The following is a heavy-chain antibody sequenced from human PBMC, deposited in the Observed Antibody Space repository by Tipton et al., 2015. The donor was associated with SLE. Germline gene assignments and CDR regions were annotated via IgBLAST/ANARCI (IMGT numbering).Heavy chain of an antibody. CDR2: IKNDGSEK. CDR1: GFTFSNYW. J-gene: IGHJ4*02. D-gene: IGHD6-25*01. CDR3: ARGAALGV. Sequence: SLRLSCAASGFTFSNYWMTWVRQAPGKGLEWVANIKNDGSEKYYVDSVKGRFTISRDNAKNSLYLQMNSLRVEDTAVYYCARGAALGVWGQGTLVTVSS. V-gene: IGHV3-7*03.